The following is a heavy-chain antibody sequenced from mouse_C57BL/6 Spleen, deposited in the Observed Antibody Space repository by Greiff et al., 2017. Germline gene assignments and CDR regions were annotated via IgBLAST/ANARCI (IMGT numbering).Heavy chain of an antibody. J-gene: IGHJ2*01. CDR2: ISSGSSTI. Sequence: EVQLQESGGGLVKPGGSLKLSCAASGFTFSDYGMHWVRQAPEKGLEWVAYISSGSSTIYYADTVKGRFTISRDNAKNTLFLQMTSLRSEDTAMYYCAQGDSNSDYFDYWGQGTTLTVSS. CDR3: AQGDSNSDYFDY. CDR1: GFTFSDYG. V-gene: IGHV5-17*01. D-gene: IGHD2-5*01.